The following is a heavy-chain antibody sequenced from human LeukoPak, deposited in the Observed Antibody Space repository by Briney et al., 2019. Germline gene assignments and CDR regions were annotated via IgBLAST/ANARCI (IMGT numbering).Heavy chain of an antibody. CDR1: GFTFRSFG. J-gene: IGHJ3*02. D-gene: IGHD4-23*01. Sequence: GGSLRLSCLASGFTFRSFGTHWVRQAPGTGLEWVALISYDGSNKNYADSVKGRFTISRDNSKNILYLQMNSLRVEDTAVYFCARGYGGDSAAFDIWGQGTMVTVSS. CDR2: ISYDGSNK. CDR3: ARGYGGDSAAFDI. V-gene: IGHV3-30*03.